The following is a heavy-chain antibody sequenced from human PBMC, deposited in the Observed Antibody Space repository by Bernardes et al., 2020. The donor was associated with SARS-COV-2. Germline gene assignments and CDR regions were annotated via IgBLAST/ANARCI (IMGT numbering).Heavy chain of an antibody. CDR3: ARDSIAVAGTLSYYYYGMDV. J-gene: IGHJ6*02. D-gene: IGHD6-19*01. CDR1: GFTFSSYW. CDR2: IKQDGSEK. Sequence: GGSLRLSCAASGFTFSSYWMSWVRQAPGKGLEWVANIKQDGSEKYYVDSVKGRFTISRDNAKNSLYLQMNSLRAEDTAVYYCARDSIAVAGTLSYYYYGMDVWGQGTTVTVSS. V-gene: IGHV3-7*01.